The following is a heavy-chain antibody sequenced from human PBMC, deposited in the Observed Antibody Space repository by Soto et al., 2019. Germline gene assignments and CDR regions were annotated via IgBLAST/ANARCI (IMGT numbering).Heavy chain of an antibody. V-gene: IGHV1-69*01. D-gene: IGHD2-15*01. CDR1: GGTFSSYA. CDR2: VIPIFGTA. Sequence: QVQLVQSGAEVKKPGSSVKVSCKAPGGTFSSYAISWVRQAPGQGLEWMGGVIPIFGTAKYAQKFQGRVTITADESTSTGYMELRRLRSEDPAVYYCARSQGGSSSLDIYYYYYYGMDVWGQGTTVTVSS. CDR3: ARSQGGSSSLDIYYYYYYGMDV. J-gene: IGHJ6*02.